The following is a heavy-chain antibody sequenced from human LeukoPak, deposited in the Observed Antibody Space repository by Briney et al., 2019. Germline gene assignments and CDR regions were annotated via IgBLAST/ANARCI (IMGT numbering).Heavy chain of an antibody. V-gene: IGHV3-30*02. D-gene: IGHD3-10*01. CDR2: IRYDGSNK. Sequence: GGSLRLSCAASGFTFSSYGMHWLRQAPGKGLEGVACIRYDGSNKYYADAVKGRFTISRDNSKNTLYLQMNSLRAEDTAVYYCAKDRYYYGSGSYYSLDYWGQGTLVTVSS. CDR3: AKDRYYYGSGSYYSLDY. CDR1: GFTFSSYG. J-gene: IGHJ4*02.